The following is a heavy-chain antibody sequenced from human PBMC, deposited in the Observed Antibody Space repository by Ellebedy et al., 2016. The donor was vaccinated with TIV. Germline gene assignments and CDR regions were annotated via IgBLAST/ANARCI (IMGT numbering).Heavy chain of an antibody. J-gene: IGHJ4*02. V-gene: IGHV4-34*01. CDR2: INHSGST. D-gene: IGHD1-26*01. CDR1: GGSFSGYY. CDR3: ARGRIVGATDFDY. Sequence: SETLSLXCAVYGGSFSGYYWSWIRQPPGKGLEWIGEINHSGSTNYNPSLKSRVTISVDTSKNQFSLKLSSVTAADTAVYYCARGRIVGATDFDYWGQGTLVTVSS.